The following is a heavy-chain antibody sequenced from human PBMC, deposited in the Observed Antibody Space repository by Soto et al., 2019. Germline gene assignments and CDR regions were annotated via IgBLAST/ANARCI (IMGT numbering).Heavy chain of an antibody. CDR2: IVVGSGNT. V-gene: IGHV1-58*01. D-gene: IGHD4-17*01. J-gene: IGHJ6*02. CDR3: AADHGDYGEYSYYGMDV. Sequence: ASVKVSCKASGFTFTSSAVQWVRQARGQRLEWIGWIVVGSGNTNYAQKFQERVTITRDVSTSTAYMELSSLRSEDTAVYYCAADHGDYGEYSYYGMDVWGQGTTVTVSS. CDR1: GFTFTSSA.